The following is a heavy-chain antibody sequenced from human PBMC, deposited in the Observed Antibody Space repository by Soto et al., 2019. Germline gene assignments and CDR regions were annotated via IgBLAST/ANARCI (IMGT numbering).Heavy chain of an antibody. Sequence: EVQLLESGGGLVQPGGSLRLSCAASGFTFSNYAMSWVRQAPGKGLEWDSAMTGGGSTYYADSVKGRFTISRDNSKNTLYLQMNSLRAEDTAVYYCATSSSSWFDFDYWGQGTLVTVSS. CDR3: ATSSSSWFDFDY. D-gene: IGHD6-13*01. CDR2: MTGGGST. J-gene: IGHJ4*02. V-gene: IGHV3-23*01. CDR1: GFTFSNYA.